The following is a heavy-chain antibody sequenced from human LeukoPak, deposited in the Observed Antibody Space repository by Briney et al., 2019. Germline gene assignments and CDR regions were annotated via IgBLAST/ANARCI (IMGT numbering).Heavy chain of an antibody. D-gene: IGHD1-26*01. V-gene: IGHV3-33*05. J-gene: IGHJ4*02. CDR2: ISYEGSTE. CDR3: ARDLSGRYVWDY. Sequence: GGSLRLSCAASGFTFNSHAVPWVRQAPGKGLEWVAFISYEGSTEYYAESVRGRFTVSRDNSKNTLYLQVNSLRAEDTAVYYCARDLSGRYVWDYWGQGTLVSVSS. CDR1: GFTFNSHA.